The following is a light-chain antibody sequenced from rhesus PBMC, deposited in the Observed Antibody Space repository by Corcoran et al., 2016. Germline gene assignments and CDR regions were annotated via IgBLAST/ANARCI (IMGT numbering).Light chain of an antibody. CDR3: SSYAGSGNIV. CDR2: QVN. Sequence: QAAPTQSPSVSGSAGQSVTISCSGTSSDIGLFNAVSWYQQHPGKAPQLLIYQVNKRPSGVSARFSASKSGNTASLTISGLHSEDEADYYCSSYAGSGNIVFGTGTRVTVL. J-gene: IGLJ1*01. CDR1: SSDIGLFNA. V-gene: IGLV2-19*02.